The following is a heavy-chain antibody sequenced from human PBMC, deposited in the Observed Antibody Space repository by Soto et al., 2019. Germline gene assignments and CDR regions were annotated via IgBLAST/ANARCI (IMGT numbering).Heavy chain of an antibody. CDR3: AQDRVTLYDAFDV. J-gene: IGHJ3*01. Sequence: EVQLLASGGGLVQPGGSLRLSCAASGFTFSSYAMTWVRQGPGKGLEWVSTITGGGVNTYYTDSVKGRFTISRDNCKNALYLQINSLRVEGTAVYYCAQDRVTLYDAFDVWGQGPMVTVSS. D-gene: IGHD3-16*01. CDR1: GFTFSSYA. V-gene: IGHV3-23*01. CDR2: ITGGGVNT.